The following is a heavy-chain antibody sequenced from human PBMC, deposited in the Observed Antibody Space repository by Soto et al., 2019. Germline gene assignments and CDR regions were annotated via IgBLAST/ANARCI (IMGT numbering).Heavy chain of an antibody. CDR3: AGSSGGGGGRIIECSNWFDS. V-gene: IGHV1-46*01. CDR2: INPNGGST. D-gene: IGHD3-10*01. J-gene: IGHJ5*01. Sequence: ASVKVSCKAPEDTFTSYYINWVRQAPGQGLEWMGMINPNGGSTRYAQKLQGRVTFTRDTPASTVYLELRSLRSDDTAFFYCAGSSGGGGGRIIECSNWFDSWGQGTLVTVSS. CDR1: EDTFTSYY.